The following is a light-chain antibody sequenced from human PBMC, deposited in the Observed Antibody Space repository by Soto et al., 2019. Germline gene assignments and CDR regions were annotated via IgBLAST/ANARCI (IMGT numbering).Light chain of an antibody. CDR1: ISDIGSFNR. CDR2: DVN. V-gene: IGLV2-18*02. CDR3: NSFTTSGPYV. J-gene: IGLJ1*01. Sequence: TQHPSFYGSPGRAITISCTGTISDIGSFNRVSWYQQPPGTAPKLIIYDVNNRPSGVPDRFSGSKSGNTASLTISGLQAEDEADYYCNSFTTSGPYVFGSGTKVTVL.